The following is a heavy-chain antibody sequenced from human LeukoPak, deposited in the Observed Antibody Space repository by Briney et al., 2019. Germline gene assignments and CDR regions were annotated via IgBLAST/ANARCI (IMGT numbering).Heavy chain of an antibody. CDR2: ISAYNGNT. CDR3: ARVRFLEWSSGADI. D-gene: IGHD3-3*01. V-gene: IGHV1-18*01. CDR1: GYTFTSYG. J-gene: IGHJ3*02. Sequence: ASVKVSCKAFGYTFTSYGISWVRQAPGQGLEWMGWISAYNGNTNYAQKLQDRVTMTTDTSTSTAYMELRSLRSDDTAVYYCARVRFLEWSSGADIWGQGTMVTVSS.